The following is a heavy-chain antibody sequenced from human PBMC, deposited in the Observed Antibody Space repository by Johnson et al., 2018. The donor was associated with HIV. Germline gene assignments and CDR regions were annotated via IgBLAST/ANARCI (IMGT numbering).Heavy chain of an antibody. Sequence: QVQLVESGGGVVQPGRSLRLSCAASGFTFSSYAIHWVRQAPGKGLEWVAVISYDEHNKYYADSVKARFTISRDNSKNTLYLQMNSLRAEDTAVYYCAREIGYSSSWYLGSGWYPDAFDIWGQGTMVTVSS. D-gene: IGHD6-13*01. V-gene: IGHV3-30-3*01. J-gene: IGHJ3*02. CDR2: ISYDEHNK. CDR1: GFTFSSYA. CDR3: AREIGYSSSWYLGSGWYPDAFDI.